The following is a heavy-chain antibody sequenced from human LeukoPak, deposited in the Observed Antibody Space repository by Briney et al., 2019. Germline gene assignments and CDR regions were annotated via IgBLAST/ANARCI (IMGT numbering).Heavy chain of an antibody. Sequence: PSETLSLTCTVSGGSISSSSYYWGWIRQPPGKGLEWIGSINYSGSTYHNPSLKSRVTISVDTSKNQFSLKVSSVTAADTAAYYCVRHAEAGTTSCPLDYWGQGTLVTVSS. V-gene: IGHV4-39*01. CDR3: VRHAEAGTTSCPLDY. CDR1: GGSISSSSYY. J-gene: IGHJ4*02. CDR2: INYSGST. D-gene: IGHD2-2*01.